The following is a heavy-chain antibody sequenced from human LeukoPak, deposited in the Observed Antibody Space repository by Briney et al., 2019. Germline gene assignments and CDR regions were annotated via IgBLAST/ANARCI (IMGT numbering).Heavy chain of an antibody. D-gene: IGHD1-26*01. V-gene: IGHV4-34*01. J-gene: IGHJ5*02. CDR1: GGSFSGYY. Sequence: SETLSLTCAVYGGSFSGYYWSWIRQPPGKGLEWIGEINHSGSTNYNPSLKSRVTISVDTSKNQFSLKLSSVTAADTAVYYCARAPVLGDWFGPWGQGTLVTVSS. CDR2: INHSGST. CDR3: ARAPVLGDWFGP.